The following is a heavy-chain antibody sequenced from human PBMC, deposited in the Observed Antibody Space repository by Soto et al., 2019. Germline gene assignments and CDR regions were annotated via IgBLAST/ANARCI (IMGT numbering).Heavy chain of an antibody. D-gene: IGHD3-22*01. CDR2: ISGSGGST. J-gene: IGHJ3*02. CDR1: GFTFSSYA. V-gene: IGHV3-23*01. Sequence: GGSLRLSCAASGFTFSSYAMSWVRQAPGKGLEWVSAISGSGGSTYYADSVKGRFTISRDNSKNTLYLQMNSLRAEDTAVYYCAKGYYYDSSGYFDAFDIWGQGTMVTVSS. CDR3: AKGYYYDSSGYFDAFDI.